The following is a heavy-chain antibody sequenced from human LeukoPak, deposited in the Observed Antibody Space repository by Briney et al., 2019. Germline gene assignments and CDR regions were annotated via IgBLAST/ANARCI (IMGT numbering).Heavy chain of an antibody. J-gene: IGHJ4*02. CDR3: AKGRDHSDY. CDR2: ISSSGGST. Sequence: SGGSLRLSCAASGFTFSNYAMSWVRQAPGKGLEWVSAISSSGGSTYYADSEKGRFTISRDSSKNTLCLQMNSLRAEDTAIYYCAKGRDHSDYWGQGTLVTVSS. V-gene: IGHV3-23*01. CDR1: GFTFSNYA.